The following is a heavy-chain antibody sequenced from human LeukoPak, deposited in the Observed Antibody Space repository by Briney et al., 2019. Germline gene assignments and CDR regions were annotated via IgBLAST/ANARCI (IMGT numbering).Heavy chain of an antibody. CDR2: ISSSTNTR. CDR3: ARVGYDSSGYYSKFDY. D-gene: IGHD3-22*01. J-gene: IGHJ4*02. Sequence: GGSLRLSCAASGFTFSSYSMNWVRQAPGKGLEWVSYISSSTNTRYYADDVKGRFTISRDNAKNSLYLQMNSLRAENTAVYYCARVGYDSSGYYSKFDYWGQGTLVTVSS. V-gene: IGHV3-48*01. CDR1: GFTFSSYS.